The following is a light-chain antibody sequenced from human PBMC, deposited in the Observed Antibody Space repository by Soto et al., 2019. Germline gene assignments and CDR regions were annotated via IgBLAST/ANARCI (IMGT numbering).Light chain of an antibody. CDR1: SSDVGGYNY. CDR3: CSYAGSYTHV. V-gene: IGLV2-11*01. CDR2: EVS. Sequence: QSALTQPRSVSGSPGQSVTISCPGTSSDVGGYNYVSWYHQHPGKAPKLMIYEVSKRPSGVPDRFSGSKSGNTASLTISGLQAEDEADYYCCSYAGSYTHVFGTGTKVTVL. J-gene: IGLJ1*01.